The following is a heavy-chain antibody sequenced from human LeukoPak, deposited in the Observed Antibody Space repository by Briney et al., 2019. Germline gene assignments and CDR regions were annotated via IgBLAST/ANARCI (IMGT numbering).Heavy chain of an antibody. D-gene: IGHD2-15*01. Sequence: QPGGSLRLSCAASGFTFDDYAMHWVRQAPGKGLEWVSLISGDGGSTYYADSVKGRFTISRDNSKNSLYLQMNSLRTEDTALYYCAKDRMKYCSGGSCYPMASYYMDVWGKGTTVTVSS. CDR2: ISGDGGST. CDR1: GFTFDDYA. CDR3: AKDRMKYCSGGSCYPMASYYMDV. J-gene: IGHJ6*03. V-gene: IGHV3-43*02.